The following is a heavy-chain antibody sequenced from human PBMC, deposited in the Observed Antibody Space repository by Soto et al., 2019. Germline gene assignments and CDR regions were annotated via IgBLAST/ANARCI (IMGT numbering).Heavy chain of an antibody. Sequence: LRLSCAASGFTFSSYAMSWVRQAPGKGLEWVSAISGSGGSTYYADSVKGRFTISRDNSKNTLYLQMNSLRAEDTAVYYCAKLAGYCSSTSCYSYYFDYWGQGTLVTVSS. CDR1: GFTFSSYA. J-gene: IGHJ4*02. V-gene: IGHV3-23*01. CDR3: AKLAGYCSSTSCYSYYFDY. CDR2: ISGSGGST. D-gene: IGHD2-2*01.